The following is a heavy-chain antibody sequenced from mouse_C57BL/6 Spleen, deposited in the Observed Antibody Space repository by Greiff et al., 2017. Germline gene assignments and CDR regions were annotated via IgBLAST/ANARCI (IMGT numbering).Heavy chain of an antibody. V-gene: IGHV5-16*01. J-gene: IGHJ2*01. CDR2: INYDGSST. D-gene: IGHD4-1*01. CDR3: ARPNWDGADYFDY. CDR1: GFTFSDYY. Sequence: EVKLMESEGGLVQPGSSMKLSCTASGFTFSDYYMAWVRQVPEKGLEWVANINYDGSSTYYLDSLKSRFIISRDNAKNILYLQMSSLKSEDTATYYCARPNWDGADYFDYWGQGTTLTVSS.